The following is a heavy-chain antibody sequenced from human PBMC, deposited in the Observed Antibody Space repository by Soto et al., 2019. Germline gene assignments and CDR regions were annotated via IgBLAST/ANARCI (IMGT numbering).Heavy chain of an antibody. CDR1: GFTFNGSA. D-gene: IGHD2-15*01. J-gene: IGHJ4*02. V-gene: IGHV3-73*01. Sequence: PGGSLRLSCAACGFTFNGSAVHWVRQAAGKGLELFRRITSKANDYSTAYGAPVKGMFTISSDDSKNTAYLQMNSLNIEDTAVYFCSSASRASCSGAGCYDYWGQGTLVTVSS. CDR2: ITSKANDYST. CDR3: SSASRASCSGAGCYDY.